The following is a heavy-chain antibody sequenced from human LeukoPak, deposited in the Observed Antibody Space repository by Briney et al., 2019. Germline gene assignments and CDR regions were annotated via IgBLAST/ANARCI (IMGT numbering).Heavy chain of an antibody. V-gene: IGHV4-39*07. Sequence: SETLSLTCTVSGGSISSSSYYWGWIRQPPGKGLEWIGSIYYSGSSYYNPSLKSRVTISVDTSKNQLSLKLSSVTAADTAVYYCARDYGDYDYPPPVDWGQGTLVTVSS. CDR1: GGSISSSSYY. D-gene: IGHD4-17*01. CDR3: ARDYGDYDYPPPVD. CDR2: IYYSGSS. J-gene: IGHJ4*02.